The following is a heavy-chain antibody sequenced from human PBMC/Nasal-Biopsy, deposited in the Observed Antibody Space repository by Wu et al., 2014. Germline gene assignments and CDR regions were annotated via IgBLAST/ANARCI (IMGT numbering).Heavy chain of an antibody. CDR2: IHYSGST. D-gene: IGHD3-22*01. CDR1: GGSVNSTNYY. Sequence: TLSLTCTVSGGSVNSTNYYWAWIRQPPGKGLEWIATIHYSGSTYYNPSLKSRVSLSRDTPKNQFSLKVTSVTAADTAVYYCARLGYHGSSGDYCGSCVGYWGQGTLVTVSS. CDR3: ARLGYHGSSGDYCGSCVGY. J-gene: IGHJ4*02. V-gene: IGHV4-39*01.